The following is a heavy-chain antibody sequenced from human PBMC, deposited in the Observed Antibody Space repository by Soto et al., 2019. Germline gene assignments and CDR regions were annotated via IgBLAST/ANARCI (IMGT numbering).Heavy chain of an antibody. CDR1: GYTFTSYG. Sequence: GASVKVSCKASGYTFTSYGISWVRQAPGQGLEWMAWINPYNGNTKYAEKFLGRVTVTTDTSTATAYMEVRSLTSDDTAVFYCARVGVGLAATRVWHYWGQGNPVTV. CDR2: INPYNGNT. D-gene: IGHD6-13*01. V-gene: IGHV1-18*01. CDR3: ARVGVGLAATRVWHY. J-gene: IGHJ4*02.